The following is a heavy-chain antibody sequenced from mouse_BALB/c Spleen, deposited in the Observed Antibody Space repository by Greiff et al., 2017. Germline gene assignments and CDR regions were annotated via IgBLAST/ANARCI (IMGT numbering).Heavy chain of an antibody. J-gene: IGHJ3*01. CDR2: ISDGGSYT. Sequence: EVKVVESGGGLVQPGGSLKLSCAASGFTFSDYYMYWVRQTPEKRLEWVATISDGGSYTYYPDSVKGRFTISRDNAKNNLYLQMSSLKSEDTAMYYCARGDWSAYWGQGTLVTVSA. V-gene: IGHV5-4*02. CDR1: GFTFSDYY. CDR3: ARGDWSAY.